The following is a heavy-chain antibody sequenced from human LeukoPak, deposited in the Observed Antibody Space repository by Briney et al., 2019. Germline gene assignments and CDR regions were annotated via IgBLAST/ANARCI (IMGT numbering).Heavy chain of an antibody. CDR2: ISYDGSNK. J-gene: IGHJ4*02. CDR1: EFTFSSYA. Sequence: PGGSLRLSCAASEFTFSSYAMHWVRQAPGKGLEWVAVISYDGSNKYYADSVKGRFTISRDNSKNTLYLQMNSLRAEDTAVYYCANSAYGRIDYWGQGTLVTVSS. V-gene: IGHV3-30*04. D-gene: IGHD4-17*01. CDR3: ANSAYGRIDY.